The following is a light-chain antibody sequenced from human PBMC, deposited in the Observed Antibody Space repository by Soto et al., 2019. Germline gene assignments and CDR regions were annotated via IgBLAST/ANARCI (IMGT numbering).Light chain of an antibody. Sequence: DIQLTPSPSFLSASVGDRVTITCRASQGVRNYLAWYQQSPGIAPKLLISAASTLQSGVPSRFNGRGSRTEFPLPISGQLSEDRANCCGLQVHTCPHSFGQGTKLEI. CDR1: QGVRNY. V-gene: IGKV1-9*01. CDR2: AAS. CDR3: LQVHTCPHS. J-gene: IGKJ2*03.